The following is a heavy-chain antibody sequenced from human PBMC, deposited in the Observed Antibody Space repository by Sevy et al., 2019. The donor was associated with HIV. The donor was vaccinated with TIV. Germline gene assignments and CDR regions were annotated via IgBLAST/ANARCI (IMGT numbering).Heavy chain of an antibody. D-gene: IGHD1-26*01. CDR2: MNPNSGNT. J-gene: IGHJ6*02. Sequence: ASVKVSSKASGYTFTSYDINWVRQATGQGLEWMGWMNPNSGNTGYARKYQGRVTMTRNTSISTAYMELSSLRSEDTAVYYCARRRLGAMDVWGQGTTVTVSS. CDR1: GYTFTSYD. V-gene: IGHV1-8*01. CDR3: ARRRLGAMDV.